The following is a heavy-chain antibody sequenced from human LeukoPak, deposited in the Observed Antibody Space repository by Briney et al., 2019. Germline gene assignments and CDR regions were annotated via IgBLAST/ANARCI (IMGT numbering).Heavy chain of an antibody. D-gene: IGHD6-19*01. CDR1: GGSISSYY. V-gene: IGHV4-59*01. J-gene: IGHJ4*02. CDR2: IYYSGST. Sequence: SETLSLTCTVSGGSISSYYWSWIRQPPGKGLEWIGYIYYSGSTNYNPSLKSRVTISVDTSKNQFSLKLSSVTAADTAVYYCATGGIAVAGAIDYRGQGTLVTVSS. CDR3: ATGGIAVAGAIDY.